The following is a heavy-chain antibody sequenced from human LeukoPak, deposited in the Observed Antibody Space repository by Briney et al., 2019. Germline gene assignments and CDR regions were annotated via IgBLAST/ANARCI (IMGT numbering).Heavy chain of an antibody. D-gene: IGHD6-6*01. V-gene: IGHV3-7*01. CDR1: GFMFSSYW. Sequence: PGGSLRLSCAASGFMFSSYWMSWVRQAPGKGLEWVADIKEDGSEKSYVDSVKGRFTISRDNAKNSLYLQMNTLRAEDTAVYYCARGSLAAPSWGQGTLVTVSS. CDR3: ARGSLAAPS. CDR2: IKEDGSEK. J-gene: IGHJ4*02.